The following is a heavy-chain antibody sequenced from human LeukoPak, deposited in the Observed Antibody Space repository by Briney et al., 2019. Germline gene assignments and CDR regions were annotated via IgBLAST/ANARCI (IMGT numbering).Heavy chain of an antibody. V-gene: IGHV1-2*02. CDR2: ISPNSVGT. CDR3: AKDLGIVATTYFAY. Sequence: GASVKVSCKASGYTFTGYYMHWVRQAPAQGLEWMGWISPNSVGTNYAQKFQGRVTLTRDTSITTVYMELRRLRSDDTAVYYCAKDLGIVATTYFAYWGQGTLVTVSS. CDR1: GYTFTGYY. D-gene: IGHD5-12*01. J-gene: IGHJ4*02.